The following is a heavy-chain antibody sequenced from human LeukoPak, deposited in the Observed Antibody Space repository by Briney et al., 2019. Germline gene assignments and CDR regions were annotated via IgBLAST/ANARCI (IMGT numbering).Heavy chain of an antibody. D-gene: IGHD3-22*01. CDR1: GFTFSSYA. CDR2: ISDNGGST. Sequence: PGGSLRLSCAASGFTFSSYAMHWVRQAPGKGLEYVSTISDNGGSTFYANSVKGRFTISRDNSKNTLYLQMNSLRVEDTAVYYCARGLFLSGYLDAFDIWGQGTVVTVSS. J-gene: IGHJ3*02. V-gene: IGHV3-64*01. CDR3: ARGLFLSGYLDAFDI.